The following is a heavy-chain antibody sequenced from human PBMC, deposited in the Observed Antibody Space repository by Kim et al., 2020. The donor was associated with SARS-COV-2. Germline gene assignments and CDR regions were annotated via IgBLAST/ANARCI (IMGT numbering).Heavy chain of an antibody. CDR3: ARDSSGSDLGGYYFDY. CDR1: KFTFNSYE. D-gene: IGHD1-26*01. Sequence: GGSLRLSCAASKFTFNSYEMNWVRQAPGKGLEWVSYISSSGRTINYADSVKGRFTISRDNAKNSLYLQMKSLRAEDTAVYYCARDSSGSDLGGYYFDYWGQGTLVTVSS. J-gene: IGHJ4*02. V-gene: IGHV3-48*03. CDR2: ISSSGRTI.